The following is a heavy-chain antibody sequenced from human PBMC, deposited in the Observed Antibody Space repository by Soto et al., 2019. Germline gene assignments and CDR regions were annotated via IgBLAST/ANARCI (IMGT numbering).Heavy chain of an antibody. D-gene: IGHD3-9*01. CDR1: GFSLSTSGVG. CDR3: AYSRYTGGGGAY. CDR2: IYWDDDK. V-gene: IGHV2-5*02. J-gene: IGHJ4*02. Sequence: QITLKESGPTLVKPTQTLTLTCTFSGFSLSTSGVGVGWIRQPPGKALEWLALIYWDDDKRYSPSLKSRLTITKNTSKTRLVPTMPNMDPVDTAKYHCAYSRYTGGGGAYWGQGPLVTVSS.